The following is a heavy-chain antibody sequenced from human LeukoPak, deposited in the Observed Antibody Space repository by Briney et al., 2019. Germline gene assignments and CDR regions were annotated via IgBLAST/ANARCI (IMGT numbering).Heavy chain of an antibody. J-gene: IGHJ4*02. Sequence: GGSLRLSCAASGFTFDDYGMSWVRQAPGKGLEWVSGINWNGGSTGYADSVKGRFTISRDNAKNTLYLQMNSLRAEDTAVYYCARQHYGDYVCDYWGQGTLVTVSS. CDR3: ARQHYGDYVCDY. CDR2: INWNGGST. D-gene: IGHD4-17*01. V-gene: IGHV3-20*04. CDR1: GFTFDDYG.